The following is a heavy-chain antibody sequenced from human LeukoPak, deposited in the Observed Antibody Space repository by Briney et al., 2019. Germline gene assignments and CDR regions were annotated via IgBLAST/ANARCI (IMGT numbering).Heavy chain of an antibody. D-gene: IGHD1-26*01. V-gene: IGHV3-7*01. J-gene: IGHJ4*02. CDR3: AKVGAWELQRVFEN. Sequence: GGSLRLSCEVSVFTFRSYWMTWARHIPGKGLECGANINRDGSEQHYVESVKGRFTISRDNGRNSLYLQMDSLRVDDTAVYYCAKVGAWELQRVFENWGQGTLVTVSS. CDR1: VFTFRSYW. CDR2: INRDGSEQ.